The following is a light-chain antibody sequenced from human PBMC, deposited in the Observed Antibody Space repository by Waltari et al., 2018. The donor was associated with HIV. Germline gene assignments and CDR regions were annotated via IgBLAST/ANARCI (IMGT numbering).Light chain of an antibody. Sequence: DIQISQSPSTLSAFLGARFPITCRASQNINRWLAWYRQEPGKAPNFLIHKASSLEGGVPSRFSGSGSGTEFTLTISSLQPDDFGTYYCQQYETYPLTFGGGTKVEI. CDR2: KAS. CDR3: QQYETYPLT. CDR1: QNINRW. V-gene: IGKV1-5*03. J-gene: IGKJ4*01.